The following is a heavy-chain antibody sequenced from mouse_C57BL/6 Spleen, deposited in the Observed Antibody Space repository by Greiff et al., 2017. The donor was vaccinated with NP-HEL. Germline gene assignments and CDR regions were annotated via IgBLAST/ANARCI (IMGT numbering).Heavy chain of an antibody. Sequence: EVHLVESGGGLVQPGGSLKLSCAASGFTFSDYGMAWVRQAPRKGPEWVAFISNLAYSIYYADTVTGRFTISRENAKNTLYLEMSSLRSEDTAMYYCARQGGYYGNYDAMDYWGQGTSVTVSS. V-gene: IGHV5-15*01. J-gene: IGHJ4*01. CDR2: ISNLAYSI. D-gene: IGHD2-1*01. CDR3: ARQGGYYGNYDAMDY. CDR1: GFTFSDYG.